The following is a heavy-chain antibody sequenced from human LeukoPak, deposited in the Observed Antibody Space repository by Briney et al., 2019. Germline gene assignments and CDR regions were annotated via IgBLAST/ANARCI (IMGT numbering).Heavy chain of an antibody. CDR2: ISAYNGNT. CDR1: GYTFTSYG. D-gene: IGHD5-24*01. CDR3: ARDRVMATIRGGFDY. V-gene: IGHV1-18*01. Sequence: GASVKVSCKASGYTFTSYGISWVRQAPGQGLEWMGWISAYNGNTNYAQKLQGRVTMTTDTSTSTAYMELRSLRSDDTAVYYCARDRVMATIRGGFDYWGQGTLVTVSS. J-gene: IGHJ4*02.